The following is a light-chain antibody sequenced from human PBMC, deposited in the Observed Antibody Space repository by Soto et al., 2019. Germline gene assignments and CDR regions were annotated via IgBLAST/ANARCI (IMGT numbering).Light chain of an antibody. CDR2: GAS. CDR1: QSVINNY. V-gene: IGKV3-20*01. CDR3: QQYGSSPPLT. Sequence: EIVLTQSPGTLSLSLGERATLSCRASQSVINNYLAWYQQKPGQAPRLLIYGASSRATGIPDRFSGSGSGTDFTLTISRLEPEDFAVYYCQQYGSSPPLTFGQGTRLEIK. J-gene: IGKJ5*01.